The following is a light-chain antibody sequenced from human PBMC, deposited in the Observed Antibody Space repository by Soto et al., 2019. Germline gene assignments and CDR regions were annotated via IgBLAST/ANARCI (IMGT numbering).Light chain of an antibody. CDR3: QQYNSYSGM. CDR1: QTIGSW. CDR2: DAS. V-gene: IGKV1-5*01. J-gene: IGKJ1*01. Sequence: DIQMTQSPSTLSASVGDSVTITCRASQTIGSWLAWYQQKPGRAPKLLIFDASSLESGVPSRFSGNGSGTEFTLTISGLQPDDFASYYCQQYNSYSGMFGQGTKVDI.